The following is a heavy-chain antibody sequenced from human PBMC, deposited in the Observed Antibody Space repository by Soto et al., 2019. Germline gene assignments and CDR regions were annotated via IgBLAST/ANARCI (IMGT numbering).Heavy chain of an antibody. D-gene: IGHD3-9*01. CDR3: AKSAILTGYMGYYFDY. V-gene: IGHV3-23*01. CDR1: GFTFSSYA. CDR2: ISGSGGST. Sequence: LRLSCAASGFTFSSYAMSWVRQAPGKGLEWVSAISGSGGSTYYADSVKGRFTISRDNSKNTLYLQMNSLRAEDTAVYYCAKSAILTGYMGYYFDYWGQGTLVTVSS. J-gene: IGHJ4*02.